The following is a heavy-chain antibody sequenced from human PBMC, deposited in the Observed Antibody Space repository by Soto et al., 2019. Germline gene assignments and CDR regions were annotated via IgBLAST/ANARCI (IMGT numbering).Heavy chain of an antibody. CDR2: INAGNGNT. Sequence: QVQLVQSGAEVKKPGASVKVSCKASGYTFTSYAMHWVRQAPGQRLEWMGWINAGNGNTKYSQKFQGRVTITRDTSASTAYMELSSLRSEDTAVYYCARAKGITTTTARLNWFDPWGQGTLVTVSS. CDR1: GYTFTSYA. CDR3: ARAKGITTTTARLNWFDP. V-gene: IGHV1-3*01. D-gene: IGHD3-16*01. J-gene: IGHJ5*02.